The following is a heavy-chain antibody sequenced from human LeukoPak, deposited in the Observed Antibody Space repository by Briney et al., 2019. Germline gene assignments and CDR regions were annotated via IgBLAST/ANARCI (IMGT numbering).Heavy chain of an antibody. D-gene: IGHD3-10*01. V-gene: IGHV2-5*02. J-gene: IGHJ4*02. CDR2: IYKDDDK. CDR3: VHKGRGSGKFDY. CDR1: GFSLSTSGVG. Sequence: SGPTLVNPTQTLTLTCTFSGFSLSTSGVGVGWIRQPPGKALEWLALIYKDDDKDYSPSLKSRLNINNDTPKNQVVLTVTNMDPVDTATYYCVHKGRGSGKFDYWGQGTLVTVSS.